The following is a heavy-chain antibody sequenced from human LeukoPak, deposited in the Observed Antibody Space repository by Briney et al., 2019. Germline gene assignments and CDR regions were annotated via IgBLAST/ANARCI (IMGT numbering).Heavy chain of an antibody. D-gene: IGHD6-13*01. CDR1: GFTFSSYE. V-gene: IGHV3-48*03. CDR3: AKHSSSSSTPLDY. Sequence: LSGGSLRLSCAASGFTFSSYEMNWVRQAPGKGLEWVSYISSSGSTIYYADSVKGRFTISRDNAKNTLYLQMNSLRAEDTAVYYCAKHSSSSSTPLDYWGQGTLVTVSS. J-gene: IGHJ4*02. CDR2: ISSSGSTI.